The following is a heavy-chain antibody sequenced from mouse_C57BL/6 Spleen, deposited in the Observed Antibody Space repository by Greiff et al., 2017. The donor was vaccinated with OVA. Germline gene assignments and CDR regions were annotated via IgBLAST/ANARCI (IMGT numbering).Heavy chain of an antibody. V-gene: IGHV7-3*01. J-gene: IGHJ2*01. Sequence: EVQLVESGGGLVQPGGSLSLSCAASGFTFTDYYMSWVRQPPGKALEWLGFIRNKANGYTTEYSASVKGRFIISRDNSQSILYLQMNALRAEDSATYYCARSPSYYYGSSLYYFDYWGQGTTLTVSS. CDR2: IRNKANGYTT. CDR1: GFTFTDYY. D-gene: IGHD1-1*01. CDR3: ARSPSYYYGSSLYYFDY.